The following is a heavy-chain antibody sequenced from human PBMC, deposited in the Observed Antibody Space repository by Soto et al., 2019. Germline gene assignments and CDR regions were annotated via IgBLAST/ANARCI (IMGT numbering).Heavy chain of an antibody. Sequence: GGSLRLSCAASGFTVSSNYMSWVRQAPGKGLEWVSVIYSGGSTYYADSVKGRFTISRDNSKNTLYLQMNSLRAEDTAVYYCARGLSSGWRDLDHWGQGTLVTVAS. CDR3: ARGLSSGWRDLDH. D-gene: IGHD6-19*01. CDR2: IYSGGST. J-gene: IGHJ4*02. V-gene: IGHV3-66*01. CDR1: GFTVSSNY.